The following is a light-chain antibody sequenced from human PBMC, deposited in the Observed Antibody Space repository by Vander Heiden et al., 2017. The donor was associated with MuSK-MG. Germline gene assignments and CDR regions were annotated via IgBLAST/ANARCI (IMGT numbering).Light chain of an antibody. CDR3: QQCDTTPLT. J-gene: IGKJ4*01. V-gene: IGKV1-39*01. CDR1: QSISSY. Sequence: DMQISWPPSSLSASVGDRVTITCRASQSISSYLNWYQQKPGKAPKLLIYDASSLESGVPSRFSGSGSGTDFTLTISRLQPEDFATYYCQQCDTTPLTFGGGTKVEIK. CDR2: DAS.